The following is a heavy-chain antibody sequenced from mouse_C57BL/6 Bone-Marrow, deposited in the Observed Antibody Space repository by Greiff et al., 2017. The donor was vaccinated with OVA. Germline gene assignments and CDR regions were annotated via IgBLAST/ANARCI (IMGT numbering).Heavy chain of an antibody. CDR2: IYPGGGYT. J-gene: IGHJ4*01. CDR1: GYTFTNYW. D-gene: IGHD1-1*01. V-gene: IGHV1-63*01. Sequence: VQLQQSGAELVRPGTSVKMSFKASGYTFTNYWIGWAKQRPGHGLEWIGDIYPGGGYTNYTEKFKGKATLTADKSSSTAYMQFSSLTSEDSAIYYCAGRAHITTVVEGYAMDYWGQGTSVTVSS. CDR3: AGRAHITTVVEGYAMDY.